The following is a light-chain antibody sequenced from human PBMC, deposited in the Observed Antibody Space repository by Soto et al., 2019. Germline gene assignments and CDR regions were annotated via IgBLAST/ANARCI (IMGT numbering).Light chain of an antibody. CDR3: QQSFSSPFT. CDR2: GAS. V-gene: IGKV1-39*01. Sequence: DIQMTQSPSSLSASVGDRVSITCRVSQSIRSHLNWFQHKPGKAPKVLIYGASSLQGGVPSRFSGSGSGTDFTLTIKSLQPEDFATYYCQQSFSSPFTFGPGTKVDVK. J-gene: IGKJ3*01. CDR1: QSIRSH.